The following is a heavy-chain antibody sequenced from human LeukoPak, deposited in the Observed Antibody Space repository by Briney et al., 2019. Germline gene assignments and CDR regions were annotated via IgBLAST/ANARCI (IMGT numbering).Heavy chain of an antibody. CDR1: GFTFSSYE. J-gene: IGHJ4*02. V-gene: IGHV3-48*03. CDR3: ARVLHVQWLIDY. D-gene: IGHD6-19*01. CDR2: ISSSGSTI. Sequence: PGGSLRLSCAASGFTFSSYEMNWVRQAPGEGLEWVSYISSSGSTIYYADSVKGRFTISRDNAKNSLYLEMNSLRAEDTAVYYCARVLHVQWLIDYWGQGTLVTVSS.